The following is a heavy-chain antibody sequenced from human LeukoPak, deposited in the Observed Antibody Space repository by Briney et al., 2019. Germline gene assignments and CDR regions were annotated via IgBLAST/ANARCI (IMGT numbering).Heavy chain of an antibody. CDR1: GFTFSSYW. J-gene: IGHJ4*02. Sequence: GGSLGLSCAASGFTFSSYWMHWVRQTPGKGLVWVSRINDAGSSISYADSVKGRVTISRDNAKNTLYLQMNNLRAEDTAVYYCARGGDYKNDYWGQGTLVTVSS. V-gene: IGHV3-74*01. D-gene: IGHD4-17*01. CDR3: ARGGDYKNDY. CDR2: INDAGSSI.